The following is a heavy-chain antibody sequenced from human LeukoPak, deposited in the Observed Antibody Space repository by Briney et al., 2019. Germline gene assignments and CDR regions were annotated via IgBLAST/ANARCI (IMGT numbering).Heavy chain of an antibody. CDR3: AREAPGGYFDY. Sequence: ASVKVSCKASGYTFTTYFLHWVRQAPGQGLEWMGMINTSAGSTNYAQNFQGRATMTRDTSTSTVYMDLTSLRSEDTAVYYCAREAPGGYFDYWAQGTLVTVSS. V-gene: IGHV1-46*01. D-gene: IGHD3-16*01. J-gene: IGHJ4*02. CDR2: INTSAGST. CDR1: GYTFTTYF.